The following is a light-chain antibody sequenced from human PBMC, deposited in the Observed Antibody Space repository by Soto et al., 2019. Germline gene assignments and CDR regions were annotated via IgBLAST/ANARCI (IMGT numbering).Light chain of an antibody. CDR3: QQRNIWPPVT. Sequence: EIVLTQSPATLSLSPGERATLSCRASPSVTNYLAWYQQKPGQAPRLVIYGAFNRATGIPAMFSGSGSGTDFTLTISSLEPEDFAVYYCQQRNIWPPVTFGQGTRLEI. CDR2: GAF. V-gene: IGKV3-11*01. CDR1: PSVTNY. J-gene: IGKJ5*01.